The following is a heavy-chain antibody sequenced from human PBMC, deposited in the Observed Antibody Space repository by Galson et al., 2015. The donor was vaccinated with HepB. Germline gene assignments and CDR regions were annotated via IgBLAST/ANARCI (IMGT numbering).Heavy chain of an antibody. CDR3: ARAGGVAYCGGDCYSDDAFDI. J-gene: IGHJ3*02. Sequence: SVKVSCKASGGTFSSYAISWVRQAPGQGLEWMGGIIPIFGTANYAQKFQGRVTITADESTCTAYMELSSLRSEDTAVYYCARAGGVAYCGGDCYSDDAFDIWGQGTMVTVSS. CDR1: GGTFSSYA. V-gene: IGHV1-69*13. CDR2: IIPIFGTA. D-gene: IGHD2-21*02.